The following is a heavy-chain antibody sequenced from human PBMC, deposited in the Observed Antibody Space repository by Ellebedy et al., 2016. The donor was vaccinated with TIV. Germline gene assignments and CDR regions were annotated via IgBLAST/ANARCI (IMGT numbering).Heavy chain of an antibody. CDR2: INPSGGST. D-gene: IGHD5-18*01. J-gene: IGHJ2*01. CDR1: GYTFTSYY. CDR3: ARSMEVTSYWYFDL. Sequence: ASVKVSXXASGYTFTSYYMHWVRQAPGQGLEWMGIINPSGGSTSYAQKFQGRVTMTRDTSTNTVYMELSSLRSDDTAVYYCARSMEVTSYWYFDLWGRGTLVTVSS. V-gene: IGHV1-46*01.